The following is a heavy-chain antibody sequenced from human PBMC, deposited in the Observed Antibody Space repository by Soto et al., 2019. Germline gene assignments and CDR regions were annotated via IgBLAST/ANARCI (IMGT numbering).Heavy chain of an antibody. D-gene: IGHD6-13*01. Sequence: GESLKGSWKGSGYSFTSYWIGWVRQMPGKGLEWMGIIYPGDSDTRYSPSFQGQVTISADKSISTAYLQWSSLKASDTAIYYCARTAAAGKYYYGVDVWGQGTTVTVSS. CDR2: IYPGDSDT. V-gene: IGHV5-51*01. J-gene: IGHJ6*02. CDR3: ARTAAAGKYYYGVDV. CDR1: GYSFTSYW.